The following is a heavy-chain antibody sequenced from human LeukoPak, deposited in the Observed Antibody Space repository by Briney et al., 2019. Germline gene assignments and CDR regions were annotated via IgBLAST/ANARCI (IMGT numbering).Heavy chain of an antibody. J-gene: IGHJ5*02. Sequence: PGGSLRLFCAASGFTFSGYTMNWVRQAPGKGLEWVSSISGSATYIYYEDSVKGRFTISRDNAKNSVYLQMNSLRVEDTAVYYCSYGDSNWFDPRGQGTLVTVSS. CDR1: GFTFSGYT. CDR3: SYGDSNWFDP. CDR2: ISGSATYI. D-gene: IGHD4-17*01. V-gene: IGHV3-21*01.